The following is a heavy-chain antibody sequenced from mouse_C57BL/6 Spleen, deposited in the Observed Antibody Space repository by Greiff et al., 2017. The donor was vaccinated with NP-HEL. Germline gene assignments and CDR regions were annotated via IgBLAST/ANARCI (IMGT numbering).Heavy chain of an antibody. CDR2: IDPSDSET. Sequence: QVQLQQPGAELVRPGSSVKLSCKASGYTFTSYWMHWVKQRPIQGLEWIGNIDPSDSETPYNQKFKDKATLTVDKSSSTAYMQLSSLTSEDSAVYYCARSTTVVAWYFDVWGTGTTVTVSS. CDR1: GYTFTSYW. V-gene: IGHV1-52*01. CDR3: ARSTTVVAWYFDV. J-gene: IGHJ1*03. D-gene: IGHD1-1*01.